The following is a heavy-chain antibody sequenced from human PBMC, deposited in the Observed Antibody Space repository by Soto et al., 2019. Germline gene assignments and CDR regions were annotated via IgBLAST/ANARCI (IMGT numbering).Heavy chain of an antibody. Sequence: QVQLQESGPGLVKSSETLSLTCTVSGGSMSSFYWSWIRQPAGKGLEWIAPIYGLGGTNYNPSLKSRITLSLDTSQKKFSLTLTSVTAADTAVYYCAREEASSYASRHFHDWGHGTLVTVSS. D-gene: IGHD3-16*01. CDR2: IYGLGGT. CDR3: AREEASSYASRHFHD. J-gene: IGHJ1*01. CDR1: GGSMSSFY. V-gene: IGHV4-4*07.